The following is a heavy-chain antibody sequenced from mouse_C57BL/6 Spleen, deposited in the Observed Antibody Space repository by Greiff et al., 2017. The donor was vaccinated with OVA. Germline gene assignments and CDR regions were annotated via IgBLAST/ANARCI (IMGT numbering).Heavy chain of an antibody. J-gene: IGHJ4*01. CDR3: ARHRGYYGSSYDYAMDY. CDR1: GFTFSSYG. CDR2: ISSGGSYT. Sequence: EVMLQESGGDLVKPGGSLKLSCAASGFTFSSYGMSWVRQTPDKRLEWVATISSGGSYTYYPDSVKGRFTISRDNAKNTLYLQMSSLKSEETAMYYCARHRGYYGSSYDYAMDYWGQGTSVTVSS. V-gene: IGHV5-6*01. D-gene: IGHD1-1*01.